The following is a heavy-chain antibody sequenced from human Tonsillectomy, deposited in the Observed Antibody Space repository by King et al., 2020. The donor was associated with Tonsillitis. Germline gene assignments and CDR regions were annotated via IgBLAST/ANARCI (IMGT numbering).Heavy chain of an antibody. J-gene: IGHJ4*02. CDR1: GYTFTSYA. Sequence: QLVQSGAEVKKPGASVRVSCKASGYTFTSYAIHWVRQAPGQRLEWMGWINAGNADTKYSQKFQGRVTITRDTSASTAYMELSSLRSEDTAVYYCARGGSYGEYVSFDYWGQGTLVTVSS. CDR2: INAGNADT. D-gene: IGHD4-17*01. V-gene: IGHV1-3*01. CDR3: ARGGSYGEYVSFDY.